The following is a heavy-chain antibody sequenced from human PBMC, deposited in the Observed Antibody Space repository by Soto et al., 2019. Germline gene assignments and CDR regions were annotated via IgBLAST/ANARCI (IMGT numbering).Heavy chain of an antibody. Sequence: QVQLVQSGAEVKKPGASVKVSCKASGYTFTTYGISWVRQAPGQGLEWMGRISTYNGNTKYAQKLQGRVTVTTDTSTSTAYMELRSLRSDDTAVYYCARDPQYSTSSQVFASWGQGTLVTVSS. CDR3: ARDPQYSTSSQVFAS. CDR1: GYTFTTYG. CDR2: ISTYNGNT. J-gene: IGHJ4*02. V-gene: IGHV1-18*01. D-gene: IGHD6-6*01.